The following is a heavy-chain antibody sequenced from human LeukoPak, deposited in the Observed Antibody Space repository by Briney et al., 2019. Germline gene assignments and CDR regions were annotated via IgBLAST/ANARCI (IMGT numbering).Heavy chain of an antibody. CDR3: ARRYCSTTSCYFDY. V-gene: IGHV4-38-2*01. CDR1: GYSINSGYY. D-gene: IGHD2-2*01. CDR2: IYHSGST. J-gene: IGHJ4*02. Sequence: SSETQSLXCAVSGYSINSGYYWGWIRQPPGKGLEWIGNIYHSGSTYYNPSLKSRVTISVDTSKNQFSLKLSSVTAADTAVYYCARRYCSTTSCYFDYWGQGTLVTVSS.